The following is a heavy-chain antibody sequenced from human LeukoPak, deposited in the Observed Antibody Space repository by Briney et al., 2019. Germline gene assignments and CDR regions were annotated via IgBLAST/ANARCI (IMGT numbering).Heavy chain of an antibody. D-gene: IGHD6-13*01. CDR1: GFTFSNYW. V-gene: IGHV3-7*01. Sequence: GGSLRLSCAASGFTFSNYWMSWVRQAPGKGLEWVANINRDGSDTQYVDSVKGRFTISRDNAKNSLYLQMNSLRAEDTAVYCCARLSRSSSGYWGQGSLVTVSS. CDR2: INRDGSDT. CDR3: ARLSRSSSGY. J-gene: IGHJ4*02.